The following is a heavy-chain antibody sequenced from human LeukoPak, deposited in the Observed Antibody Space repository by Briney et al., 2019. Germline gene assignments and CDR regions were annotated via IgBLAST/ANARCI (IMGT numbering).Heavy chain of an antibody. CDR1: GYSFRDYW. CDR2: IFPGESHI. Sequence: GESLKISCKGFGYSFRDYWIGWVRQMPGKDLEWMGIIFPGESHINYSPTFEGRVTISADESINTAYLQWSSLKASDTAMYYCAGARHGDYRWDYWGQGTLVTVSS. V-gene: IGHV5-51*01. J-gene: IGHJ4*02. CDR3: AGARHGDYRWDY. D-gene: IGHD4-17*01.